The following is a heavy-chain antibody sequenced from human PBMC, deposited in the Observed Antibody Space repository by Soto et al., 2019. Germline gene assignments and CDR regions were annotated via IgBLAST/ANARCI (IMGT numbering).Heavy chain of an antibody. CDR3: ARVVLVYSSGYWAPHFDY. V-gene: IGHV4-59*01. CDR1: GGSISSYY. CDR2: IYYSGST. Sequence: SETLSLTCTVSGGSISSYYWSWIRQPPGKGLEWIGYIYYSGSTNYNPSLKSRVTISVDTSKNQFSLKLSSVTAADTAVYYCARVVLVYSSGYWAPHFDYWGQGTLVTVSS. D-gene: IGHD3-22*01. J-gene: IGHJ4*02.